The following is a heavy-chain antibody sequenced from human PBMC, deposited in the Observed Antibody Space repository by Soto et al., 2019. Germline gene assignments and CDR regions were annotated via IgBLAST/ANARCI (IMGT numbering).Heavy chain of an antibody. Sequence: SETLSLTCTVSGGSISSSSYYWGWIRQPPGKGLEWIGSIYYSGSTYYNPSLKSRVTISVDTSKNQFSLKLSSVTAADTAVYYCARHGDCWTTSCYQYYYYYMDVWGKGTTGTV. J-gene: IGHJ6*03. CDR1: GGSISSSSYY. CDR2: IYYSGST. V-gene: IGHV4-39*01. CDR3: ARHGDCWTTSCYQYYYYYMDV. D-gene: IGHD2-2*03.